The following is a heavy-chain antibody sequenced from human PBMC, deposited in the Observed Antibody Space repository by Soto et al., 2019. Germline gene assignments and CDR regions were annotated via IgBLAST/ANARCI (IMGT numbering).Heavy chain of an antibody. Sequence: EVQLLESGGGLGQPGGSLRLSCAASGFNFGSYTMRWVRQAPGKGLECVSHISVSGGSTYYADSVKGRFTISRDDSKNMVYLKMNSLRAEDTAVYYCVKGGSYLPFDSFAIWGQGTMVTVSS. D-gene: IGHD1-26*01. CDR3: VKGGSYLPFDSFAI. J-gene: IGHJ3*02. V-gene: IGHV3-23*01. CDR1: GFNFGSYT. CDR2: ISVSGGST.